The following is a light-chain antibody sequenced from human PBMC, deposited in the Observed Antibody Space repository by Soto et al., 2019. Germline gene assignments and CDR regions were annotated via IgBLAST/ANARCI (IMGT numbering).Light chain of an antibody. J-gene: IGKJ2*01. Sequence: EIVLTQSPATLSLSPGERATLSCRASQSVSSYLAWYQQKPGQAPRLLIYDASNRATGIPARFSGSGSGTDFTLTLSSLEPEDFAVYYCQQRSNWPSMYTFGQGTKLEIK. CDR2: DAS. CDR1: QSVSSY. V-gene: IGKV3-11*01. CDR3: QQRSNWPSMYT.